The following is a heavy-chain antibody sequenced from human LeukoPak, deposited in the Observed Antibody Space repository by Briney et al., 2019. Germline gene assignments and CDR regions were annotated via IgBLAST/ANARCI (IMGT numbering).Heavy chain of an antibody. Sequence: PSETLSLTCAVYGGSFSGYYWSWIRQPPGKGLEWIGYIYYSGSTNYNPSLKSRVTISVDTSKNQFSLKLSSVTAADTAVYYCARRGYSYGYPFDYWGQGTLVTVSS. V-gene: IGHV4-59*08. CDR3: ARRGYSYGYPFDY. D-gene: IGHD5-18*01. J-gene: IGHJ4*02. CDR2: IYYSGST. CDR1: GGSFSGYY.